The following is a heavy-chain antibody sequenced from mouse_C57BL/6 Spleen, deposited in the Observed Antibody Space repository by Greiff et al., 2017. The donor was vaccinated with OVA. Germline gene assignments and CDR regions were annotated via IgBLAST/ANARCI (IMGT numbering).Heavy chain of an antibody. D-gene: IGHD1-1*01. CDR3: ARKRDYGSSLGYFDV. CDR2: INPNNGGT. J-gene: IGHJ1*03. CDR1: GYTFTDYN. V-gene: IGHV1-18*01. Sequence: EVQLQESGPELVKPGASVKIPCKASGYTFTDYNMDWVKQSHGKSLEWIGDINPNNGGTIYNQKFKGKATLTVDKSSSTAYMELRSLTSEDTAVYYCARKRDYGSSLGYFDVWGTGTTVTVSS.